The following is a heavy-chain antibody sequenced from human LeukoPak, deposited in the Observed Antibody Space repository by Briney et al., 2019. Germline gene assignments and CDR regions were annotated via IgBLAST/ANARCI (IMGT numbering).Heavy chain of an antibody. CDR3: ARDGIVGSPLFKFDY. D-gene: IGHD1-26*01. CDR2: ISFDGGNK. Sequence: GRSLRLSCAASGFTFNNYAIDWVRQAPGKGLEWVAIISFDGGNKYYADSVKGRFTISRDNSKNTLYLQMNSLRAEDTAVYYCARDGIVGSPLFKFDYWGQGTLVTVSS. J-gene: IGHJ4*02. V-gene: IGHV3-30-3*01. CDR1: GFTFNNYA.